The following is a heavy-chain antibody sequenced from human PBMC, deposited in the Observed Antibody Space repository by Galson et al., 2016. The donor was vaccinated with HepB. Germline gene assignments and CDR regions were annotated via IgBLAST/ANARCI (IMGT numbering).Heavy chain of an antibody. CDR2: ITGSSDFI. D-gene: IGHD4-11*01. Sequence: SLRLSCAASGFTFSSSEMNWLRQAPGKGLEWVSYITGSSDFIKYADSVKGRFTVSRDNAKNSVYLHMNSLRDEDTAVYFCVRDKVTPGTNWFDPWGQGTLVTVSS. J-gene: IGHJ5*02. CDR1: GFTFSSSE. CDR3: VRDKVTPGTNWFDP. V-gene: IGHV3-48*02.